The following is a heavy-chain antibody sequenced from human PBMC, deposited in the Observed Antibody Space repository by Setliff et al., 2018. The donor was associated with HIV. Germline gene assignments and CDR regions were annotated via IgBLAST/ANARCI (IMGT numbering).Heavy chain of an antibody. CDR2: LNPEANYI. V-gene: IGHV3-74*01. Sequence: PGGSLRLSCAASGLTFSTSWMQWVRQSPGEGLLWVARLNPEANYIHYADSVKGRFTISRDNAKNTLYLQMNSLRAKDAAVYYCAKAFGYCSGGSCPVLMDVWGKGTTVTVSS. J-gene: IGHJ6*03. CDR1: GLTFSTSW. CDR3: AKAFGYCSGGSCPVLMDV. D-gene: IGHD2-15*01.